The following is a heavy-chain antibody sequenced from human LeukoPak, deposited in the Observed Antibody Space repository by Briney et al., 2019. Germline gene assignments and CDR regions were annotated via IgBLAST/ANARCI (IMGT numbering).Heavy chain of an antibody. Sequence: GGSLRLSCAASGFTFSNYAMSWVRQAPGKGLEWVASINHNGNVNYYVDSVKGRFTISGDNAKNSLYLQMSNLRAEDTAVYFCARGGGLDVWGQGATVTVSS. D-gene: IGHD3-16*01. J-gene: IGHJ6*02. CDR1: GFTFSNYA. CDR2: INHNGNVN. CDR3: ARGGGLDV. V-gene: IGHV3-7*03.